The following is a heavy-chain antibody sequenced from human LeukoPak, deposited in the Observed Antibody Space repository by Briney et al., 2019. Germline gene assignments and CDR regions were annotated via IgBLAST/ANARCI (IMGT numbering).Heavy chain of an antibody. CDR2: ISSSGTYI. V-gene: IGHV3-21*01. Sequence: GASLRLSCAASGYTFSDYSVNWVRQLPGKGLKWVSSISSSGTYIYYADSVKGRFTTSRDNAKNSLFLQMNSLRAEDTAVYYCVSGNDPDYVWGTYRLDAFDIWGEGTMVIVSS. CDR1: GYTFSDYS. D-gene: IGHD3-16*02. CDR3: VSGNDPDYVWGTYRLDAFDI. J-gene: IGHJ3*02.